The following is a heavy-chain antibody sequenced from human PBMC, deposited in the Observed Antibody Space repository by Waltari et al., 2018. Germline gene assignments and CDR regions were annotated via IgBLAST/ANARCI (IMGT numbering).Heavy chain of an antibody. CDR1: GGSFSGYS. J-gene: IGHJ4*02. Sequence: QVQLQQWGAGLLKPSETLSLTCAVYGGSFSGYSWSGIRHPPGKGLEWIGEINHSGSTNYNPSLKSRVTISVDTSKNQFSLKLSSVTAADTAVYYCASRKGPDPTDYWGQGTLVTVSS. CDR2: INHSGST. CDR3: ASRKGPDPTDY. V-gene: IGHV4-34*01.